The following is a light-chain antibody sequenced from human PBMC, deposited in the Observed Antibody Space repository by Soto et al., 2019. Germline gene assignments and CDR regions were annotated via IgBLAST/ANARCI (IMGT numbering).Light chain of an antibody. CDR1: QSVSSY. V-gene: IGKV3-11*01. Sequence: EFVSTQSTATLSLSPGERSTLSCMASQSVSSYLAWYQQKPGQAPRLLIYDASNRATGIPARFSGSGSGTDFTLTISILEPEDFAVYYCQQRSNGTPITFGQGTRLEVK. CDR2: DAS. CDR3: QQRSNGTPIT. J-gene: IGKJ5*01.